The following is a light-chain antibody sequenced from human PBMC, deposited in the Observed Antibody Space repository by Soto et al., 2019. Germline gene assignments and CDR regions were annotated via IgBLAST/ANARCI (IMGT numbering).Light chain of an antibody. CDR1: QCISSY. CDR3: QQYDIAPRT. J-gene: IGKJ1*01. V-gene: IGKV1-8*01. Sequence: AIRMTQSPSSFSASPGDRVTITCRASQCISSYLAWYQQKPGKAPKLLIYAASTLQSGVPSRFSGSGSGTDFTLTISRLEPEDFAVYYCQQYDIAPRTFGQGTKVDIK. CDR2: AAS.